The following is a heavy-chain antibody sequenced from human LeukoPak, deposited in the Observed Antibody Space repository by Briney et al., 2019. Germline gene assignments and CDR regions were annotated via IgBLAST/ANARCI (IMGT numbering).Heavy chain of an antibody. Sequence: GGSLRLSCAASGFTFSSYWMHWVRQAPGKGLVWVSRINSDGNSTIYADSVKGRFTISRDNAKNTPYLQMNSLRAEDTAVYYCARPPYSSGSFNLWGRGTLVTVSS. CDR3: ARPPYSSGSFNL. J-gene: IGHJ2*01. CDR2: INSDGNST. D-gene: IGHD6-19*01. V-gene: IGHV3-74*01. CDR1: GFTFSSYW.